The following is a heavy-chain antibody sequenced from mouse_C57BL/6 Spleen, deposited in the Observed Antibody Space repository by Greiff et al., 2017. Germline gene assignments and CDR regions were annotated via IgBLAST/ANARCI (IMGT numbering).Heavy chain of an antibody. CDR3: DRRGYDYDMYFDV. D-gene: IGHD2-4*01. J-gene: IGHJ1*03. V-gene: IGHV2-2*01. Sequence: QVQLQQSGPGLVQPSQCLSITCTVSGFSLTSYGVHWVRQSPGKGLEWLGVIWSGGSTDYNAAFISRLSISKDNSKRQVFFKMNSLQADDTAIYYCDRRGYDYDMYFDVWGTGTTVTVSS. CDR2: IWSGGST. CDR1: GFSLTSYG.